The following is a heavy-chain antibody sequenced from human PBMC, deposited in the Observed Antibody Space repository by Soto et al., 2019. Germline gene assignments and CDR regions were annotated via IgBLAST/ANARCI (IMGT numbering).Heavy chain of an antibody. V-gene: IGHV3-23*01. Sequence: EVQLLESGGGFVQPGGSLRLSCTASGVGLSTYAISWVRQAPGKVLEWVSVISGNSGKTDYADSVKDRFSTSRDKSENTVYLQMNRLRAEDTAVYYCALPSCGGDCYSPFDYWGQGTLVTVSS. CDR3: ALPSCGGDCYSPFDY. D-gene: IGHD2-21*02. J-gene: IGHJ4*02. CDR1: GVGLSTYA. CDR2: ISGNSGKT.